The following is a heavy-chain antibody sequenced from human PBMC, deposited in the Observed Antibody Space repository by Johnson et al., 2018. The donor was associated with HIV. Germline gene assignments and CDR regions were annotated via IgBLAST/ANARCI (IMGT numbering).Heavy chain of an antibody. CDR2: ISYDGSNK. V-gene: IGHV3-30-3*01. CDR3: ARDPSYDMAHTDGFDI. J-gene: IGHJ3*02. D-gene: IGHD3-22*01. Sequence: QMQLVESGGGVVQPGRSLRLSCAASGFTFSSYAMHWVRQAPGKGLEWVAVISYDGSNKYYADYVTGRFNISRDNSKDTLYLQMNSLRAEDTAVYYCARDPSYDMAHTDGFDIWGQGTMVTVSS. CDR1: GFTFSSYA.